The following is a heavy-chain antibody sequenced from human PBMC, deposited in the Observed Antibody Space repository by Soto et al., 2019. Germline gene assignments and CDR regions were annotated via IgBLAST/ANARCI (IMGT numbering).Heavy chain of an antibody. J-gene: IGHJ6*03. Sequence: PGGSLRLSCAASGITFSSYAMSWVRQAPGKGLEWVSTISGGGGSTFYADSVKGRFTISRDNSKNTLNLQMNSLRAEDTAVYYFAKDGYYDILTGRRDYYYMDVWGKGTTVTVSS. V-gene: IGHV3-23*01. CDR1: GITFSSYA. CDR3: AKDGYYDILTGRRDYYYMDV. CDR2: ISGGGGST. D-gene: IGHD3-9*01.